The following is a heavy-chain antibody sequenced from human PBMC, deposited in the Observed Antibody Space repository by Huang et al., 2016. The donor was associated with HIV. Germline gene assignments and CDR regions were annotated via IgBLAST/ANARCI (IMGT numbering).Heavy chain of an antibody. CDR2: IYNSGDT. D-gene: IGHD3-22*01. CDR1: GGSIKSTNFS. Sequence: HLQESGPGLVKPSETLSLTCSVSGGSIKSTNFSWGWIRQPPGKGLEWIGSIYNSGDTSYNPSLKSRVTISVDTSKKQFSLKLNFVTAADTAIYYCVRQTFYYDSGGYPPDYWGQGTLVIVSS. CDR3: VRQTFYYDSGGYPPDY. J-gene: IGHJ4*02. V-gene: IGHV4-39*01.